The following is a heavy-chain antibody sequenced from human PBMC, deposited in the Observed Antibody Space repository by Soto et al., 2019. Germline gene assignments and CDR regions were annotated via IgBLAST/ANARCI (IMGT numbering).Heavy chain of an antibody. D-gene: IGHD3-3*01. CDR3: ARDLEWPYYFDY. CDR2: IWYDGSNK. V-gene: IGHV3-33*01. J-gene: IGHJ4*02. CDR1: GFTFSSYG. Sequence: GGSLRLSCAASGFTFSSYGMHWVRQAPGKGLEWVAVIWYDGSNKYYADSVKGRFTISRDNSKNTLYLQMNSLRAEDTAVYYYARDLEWPYYFDYWGQGTLVTVSS.